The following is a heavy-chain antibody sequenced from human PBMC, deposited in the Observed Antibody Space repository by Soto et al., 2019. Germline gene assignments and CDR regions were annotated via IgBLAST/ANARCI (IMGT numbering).Heavy chain of an antibody. CDR3: VKLGGWGAYYYYGMDV. CDR1: GYTFTSYA. V-gene: IGHV1-3*01. Sequence: ASVKVSCKASGYTFTSYAMHWVRQAPGQRLEWMGWINAGNGNTKYSQKFQGRVTITRDTSASTAYMELSSLRSEDTAVYYCVKLGGWGAYYYYGMDVWGQGTTVTVSS. J-gene: IGHJ6*02. CDR2: INAGNGNT. D-gene: IGHD6-19*01.